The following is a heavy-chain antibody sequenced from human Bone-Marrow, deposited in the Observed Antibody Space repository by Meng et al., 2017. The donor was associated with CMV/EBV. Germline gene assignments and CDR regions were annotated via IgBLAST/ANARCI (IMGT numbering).Heavy chain of an antibody. Sequence: SETLSLTRAISGDSVSGNSAAWNWIRQSPSRGLEWLGRTYYRSKWYNDYAVSVKSRITIDPDTSNNQFSLHLNSVTPEDTAVYYCARGITVTGFYFDYWGQGTLVTVPS. CDR1: GDSVSGNSAA. CDR2: TYYRSKWYN. V-gene: IGHV6-1*01. CDR3: ARGITVTGFYFDY. J-gene: IGHJ4*02. D-gene: IGHD6-19*01.